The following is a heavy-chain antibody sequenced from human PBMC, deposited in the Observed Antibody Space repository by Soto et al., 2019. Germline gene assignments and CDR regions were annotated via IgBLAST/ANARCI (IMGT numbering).Heavy chain of an antibody. CDR3: ARASDCSGGSCYPIYYYYYGMDV. J-gene: IGHJ6*02. CDR2: IIPIFGTA. Sequence: QVQLVQSGAEVKKPGSSVKVSCKASGGTFSSYAISWVRQAPGQGLEWMGGIIPIFGTANYAQKFQGRATITADESTSTAYMELSSLRSEDTAVYYCARASDCSGGSCYPIYYYYYGMDVWGQGTTVTVSS. V-gene: IGHV1-69*01. CDR1: GGTFSSYA. D-gene: IGHD2-15*01.